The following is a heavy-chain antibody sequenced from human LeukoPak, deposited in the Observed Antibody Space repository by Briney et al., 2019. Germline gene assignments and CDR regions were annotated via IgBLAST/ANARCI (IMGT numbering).Heavy chain of an antibody. CDR1: GGTFSSYA. CDR3: ASSEGIAAAGTHYYYYYMDV. V-gene: IGHV1-69*05. J-gene: IGHJ6*03. Sequence: SSVKVSCQASGGTFSSYAISGVRQAPGQGLEGMGGIIPIFGTANYAQKFQGRVTITTDESTSTAYMELSSLRSEDTAVYYCASSEGIAAAGTHYYYYYMDVWGKGTTVTVSS. CDR2: IIPIFGTA. D-gene: IGHD6-13*01.